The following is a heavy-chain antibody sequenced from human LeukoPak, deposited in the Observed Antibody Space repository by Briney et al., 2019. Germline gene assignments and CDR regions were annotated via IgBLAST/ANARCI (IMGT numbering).Heavy chain of an antibody. CDR3: ARDPGPGWLSTAWYADDMDV. Sequence: SETLSLTCNVSGASISDYYWNWIRQPPGKGLEWIGYVYNSVRTSYNPSFKSRVTISADTSKNQFSLRLGSVTAADTAVYYCARDPGPGWLSTAWYADDMDVWGQGTTVTVAS. CDR1: GASISDYY. CDR2: VYNSVRT. J-gene: IGHJ6*02. D-gene: IGHD6-19*01. V-gene: IGHV4-59*01.